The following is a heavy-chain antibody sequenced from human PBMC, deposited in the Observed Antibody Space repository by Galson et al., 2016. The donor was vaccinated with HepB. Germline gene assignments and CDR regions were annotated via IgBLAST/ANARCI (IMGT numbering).Heavy chain of an antibody. D-gene: IGHD3-3*02. Sequence: SETLSLTCAVSGLSIRSSNWWGWIRQSPGKALEYIGYIYYTGSIYYNPSLRGRVLLSVDTSTNQSSLKVWSVTAVDTAVDYCARVTHFYGLDVWGQGTAVTVSS. J-gene: IGHJ6*02. CDR3: ARVTHFYGLDV. CDR2: IYYTGSI. CDR1: GLSIRSSNW. V-gene: IGHV4-28*05.